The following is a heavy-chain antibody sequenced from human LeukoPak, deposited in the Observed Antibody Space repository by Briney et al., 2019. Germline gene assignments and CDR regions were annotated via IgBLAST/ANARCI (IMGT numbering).Heavy chain of an antibody. CDR3: ARFYGSGWGEYYYYGMDG. CDR2: IYYSGST. CDR1: GGSISSYY. J-gene: IGHJ6*02. V-gene: IGHV4-59*08. Sequence: SETLSLTCTVSGGSISSYYWSWIRQPPGKGLEWIGYIYYSGSTNYNPSLKSRVTISVDTSKNQFSLKLSSVTAADTAVYYCARFYGSGWGEYYYYGMDGWGQGTTVTVSS. D-gene: IGHD3-10*01.